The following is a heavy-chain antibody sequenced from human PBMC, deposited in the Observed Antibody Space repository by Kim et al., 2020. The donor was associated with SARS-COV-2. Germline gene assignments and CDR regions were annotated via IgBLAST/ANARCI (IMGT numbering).Heavy chain of an antibody. V-gene: IGHV4-34*01. D-gene: IGHD3-10*01. Sequence: SETLSLTCAVYGGSFSGYYWSWIRQPPGKGLEWIGEINHSGSTNYNPSLKSRVTISVDTSKNQFSLKLSSVTAADTAVYYCATLLPGNWDYYYGMDVWGQGTTVTVSS. J-gene: IGHJ6*02. CDR2: INHSGST. CDR1: GGSFSGYY. CDR3: ATLLPGNWDYYYGMDV.